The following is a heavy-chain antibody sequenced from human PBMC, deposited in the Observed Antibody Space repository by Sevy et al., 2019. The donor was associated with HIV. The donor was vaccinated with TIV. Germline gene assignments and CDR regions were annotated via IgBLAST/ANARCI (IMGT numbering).Heavy chain of an antibody. D-gene: IGHD5-12*01. V-gene: IGHV3-30-3*01. CDR3: ARDPLAMATIGGYFDY. CDR2: ISYDGSNK. CDR1: GFTFSSYA. J-gene: IGHJ4*02. Sequence: GGSLRLSCAASGFTFSSYAVHWVRQAPGKGLEWVAVISYDGSNKYYADSVKGRFTISRDNSKNTLYLQMNSLRAEDTAVYYCARDPLAMATIGGYFDYWGQGTLVTVSS.